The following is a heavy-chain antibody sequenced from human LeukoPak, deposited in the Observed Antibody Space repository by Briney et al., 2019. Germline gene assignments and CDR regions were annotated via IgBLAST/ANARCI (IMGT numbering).Heavy chain of an antibody. CDR1: GFIFKNYW. D-gene: IGHD4-11*01. V-gene: IGHV3-23*01. CDR2: ISGSGGST. Sequence: GGSLRLSCEGSGFIFKNYWMGWVRQAPGKGLEWVSAISGSGGSTYYADSVKGRFTISRDNSKNTLYLQMNSLRAEDTAVYYCAKDRTTYHTDDYWGQGTLVTVSS. CDR3: AKDRTTYHTDDY. J-gene: IGHJ4*02.